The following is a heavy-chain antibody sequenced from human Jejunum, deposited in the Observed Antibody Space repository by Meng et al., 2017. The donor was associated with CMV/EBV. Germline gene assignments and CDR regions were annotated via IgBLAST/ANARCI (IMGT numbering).Heavy chain of an antibody. CDR1: TSTNCF. J-gene: IGHJ5*02. V-gene: IGHV1-2*02. Sequence: TSTNCFIHWVRQAPGQGLEWMGWINPNNGGTTYARQFQGRVTMTRDTSITTAYMELSGLTSDDTAMYYCARRFEEGLSGRRPWFDPWGQGTLVTVSS. CDR3: ARRFEEGLSGRRPWFDP. D-gene: IGHD1-20*01. CDR2: INPNNGGT.